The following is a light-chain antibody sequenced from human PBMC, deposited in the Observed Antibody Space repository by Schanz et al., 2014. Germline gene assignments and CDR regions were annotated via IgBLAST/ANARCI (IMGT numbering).Light chain of an antibody. Sequence: DIVMTQSPDSLAVSLGERATINCRSSQSVLYSSNNKNYLAWYQQKPGQPPKVLLYWASTRESGVPDRFSGSGSGTDFTLTISSLQAEDVAVYYCQQYYSTRTFGQGTKVEIK. V-gene: IGKV4-1*01. CDR3: QQYYSTRT. CDR2: WAS. CDR1: QSVLYSSNNKNY. J-gene: IGKJ1*01.